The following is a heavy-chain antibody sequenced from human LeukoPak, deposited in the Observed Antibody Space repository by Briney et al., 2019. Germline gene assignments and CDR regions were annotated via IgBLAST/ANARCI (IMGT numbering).Heavy chain of an antibody. V-gene: IGHV1-18*01. CDR2: ISAYNGNT. D-gene: IGHD2-2*01. CDR3: ARSQDIVLVPAEYYMDV. J-gene: IGHJ6*03. Sequence: ASVKVSCKASGYTFTSYGISWVRQAPGQGLEWIGWISAYNGNTNYAQKLQGRVTMTTATSTSTAYMELRSLRSDDTAVYYCARSQDIVLVPAEYYMDVWGKGTTVTVSS. CDR1: GYTFTSYG.